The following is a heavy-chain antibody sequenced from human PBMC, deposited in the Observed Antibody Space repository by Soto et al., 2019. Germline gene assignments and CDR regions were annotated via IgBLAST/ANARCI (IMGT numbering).Heavy chain of an antibody. CDR1: GGSLSDYF. CDR3: ARGGISHWAYFYYMDV. Sequence: SETLSLTSVVSGGSLSDYFWSWIRQPPGMALEWIGEINHLGSINYNPSLKSRVTMSVDTSKNQFSLTLNSVTAADTATYYCARGGISHWAYFYYMDVWDRGTTVTVSS. CDR2: INHLGSI. V-gene: IGHV4-34*01. J-gene: IGHJ6*03. D-gene: IGHD2-21*01.